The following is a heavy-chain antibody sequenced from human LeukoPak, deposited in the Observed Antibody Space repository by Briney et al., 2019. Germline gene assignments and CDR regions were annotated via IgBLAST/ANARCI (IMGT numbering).Heavy chain of an antibody. CDR3: ARAGRCSGGSCQFDY. CDR1: GGSISSYY. D-gene: IGHD2-15*01. V-gene: IGHV4-59*01. CDR2: IYYSGST. Sequence: PSETLSLTCTVSGGSISSYYWSWIRQPPGKGLEWIGYIYYSGSTNYDPSLKSRVTISVDTSKNQFSLKLSSVTAADTAVYYCARAGRCSGGSCQFDYWGQGTLVTVSS. J-gene: IGHJ4*02.